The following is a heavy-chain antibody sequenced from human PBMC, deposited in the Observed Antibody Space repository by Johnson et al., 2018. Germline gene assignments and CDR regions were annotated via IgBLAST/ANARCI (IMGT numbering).Heavy chain of an antibody. CDR2: ISWNSDTI. CDR1: GFTFDDSA. CDR3: AKDFDDYGPWALHNDGFDI. J-gene: IGHJ3*02. V-gene: IGHV3-9*01. D-gene: IGHD4/OR15-4a*01. Sequence: VQLVQSGGGLVQPGRSLRLSCAASGFTFDDSAMHWVRQAPGKGMEWVSGISWNSDTIGYADSVKGRFTISRDNAKNSLYLPMNSLRTEETALYYCAKDFDDYGPWALHNDGFDIWGQGTMVTVSS.